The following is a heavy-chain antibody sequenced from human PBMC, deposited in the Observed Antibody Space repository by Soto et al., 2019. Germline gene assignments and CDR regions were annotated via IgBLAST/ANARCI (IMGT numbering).Heavy chain of an antibody. Sequence: SQTLSLTCAISGDSVSSNSAAWNWIRQSPSRGLKWLGSTYYRSKCYNDYAVSVKSRITINPDTSKNLFSLQLNSVTPEDTAVYYCARAPEGGIAVAGSENWFDPWGQGTLVTVPQ. J-gene: IGHJ5*02. V-gene: IGHV6-1*01. CDR1: GDSVSSNSAA. D-gene: IGHD6-19*01. CDR3: ARAPEGGIAVAGSENWFDP. CDR2: TYYRSKCYN.